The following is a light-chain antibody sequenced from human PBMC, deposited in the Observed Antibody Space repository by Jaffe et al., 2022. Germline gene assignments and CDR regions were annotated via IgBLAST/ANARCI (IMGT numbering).Light chain of an antibody. V-gene: IGLV2-18*02. CDR2: EVT. J-gene: IGLJ3*02. CDR3: SSYTTRSSFV. Sequence: QSALTQPPSVSGSPGQSVTISCTGTSSDVGSYDRVSWYQQPPGTAPKLMIYEVTNRPSGVPDRFSGSKSGNTASLTISGLQAEDEADYYCSSYTTRSSFVFGGGTKLTV. CDR1: SSDVGSYDR.